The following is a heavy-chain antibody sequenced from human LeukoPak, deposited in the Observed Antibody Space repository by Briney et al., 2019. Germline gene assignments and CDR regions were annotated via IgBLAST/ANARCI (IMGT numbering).Heavy chain of an antibody. Sequence: GGSLNLSCAASGFTFSSYAMSWVRQAPGKGLEWVSSISGSGSSTSYADSVKGRFTISGDNSKSTLYLQMNSLRAEDTAVYYCAKDKVGVVADYFDYWGQGTLVTVSS. D-gene: IGHD3-22*01. V-gene: IGHV3-23*01. CDR1: GFTFSSYA. CDR3: AKDKVGVVADYFDY. CDR2: ISGSGSST. J-gene: IGHJ4*02.